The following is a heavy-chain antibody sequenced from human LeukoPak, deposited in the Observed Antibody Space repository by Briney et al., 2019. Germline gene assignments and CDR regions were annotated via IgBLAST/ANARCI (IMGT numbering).Heavy chain of an antibody. D-gene: IGHD1-26*01. CDR2: ICSGGST. CDR3: ARDRVVGATLEYFQH. V-gene: IGHV3-66*01. Sequence: GGSLRLSCAASGFTVSSNYMSWVRQAPGKGLEWVSVICSGGSTYYADSVKGRFTISRDNSKNTLYLQMNSLRAEDTAAYYCARDRVVGATLEYFQHWGQGTLVTVSS. J-gene: IGHJ1*01. CDR1: GFTVSSNY.